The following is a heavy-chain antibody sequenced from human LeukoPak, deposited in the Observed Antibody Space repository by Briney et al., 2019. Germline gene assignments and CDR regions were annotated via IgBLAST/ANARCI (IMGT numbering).Heavy chain of an antibody. V-gene: IGHV3-23*01. CDR3: ATYYYDSSGSYYFDY. CDR2: ISGSGGST. CDR1: GFTVSSNY. Sequence: GGSLRLSCAASGFTVSSNYMSWVRQAPGKGLEWVSAISGSGGSTYYADSVKGRFTISRDNSKNTLYLQMNSLRAEDTAVYYCATYYYDSSGSYYFDYWGQGTLVTVSS. D-gene: IGHD3-22*01. J-gene: IGHJ4*02.